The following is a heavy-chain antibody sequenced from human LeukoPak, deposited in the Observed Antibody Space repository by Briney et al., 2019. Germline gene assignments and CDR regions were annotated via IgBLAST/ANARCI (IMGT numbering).Heavy chain of an antibody. Sequence: GGSLRLSCAASGFTFSSYGMHWVRQAPGKGLEWVAFIRYDGSNKYYADSVKGRFTISRDNSKNTLYLEMNSLRAEDTAVYYCAKDQGSQWLVMGSWGQRTMVTVSS. V-gene: IGHV3-30*02. CDR1: GFTFSSYG. CDR3: AKDQGSQWLVMGS. D-gene: IGHD6-19*01. CDR2: IRYDGSNK. J-gene: IGHJ3*01.